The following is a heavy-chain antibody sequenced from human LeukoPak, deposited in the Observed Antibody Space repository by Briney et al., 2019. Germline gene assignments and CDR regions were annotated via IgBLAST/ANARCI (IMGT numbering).Heavy chain of an antibody. V-gene: IGHV3-30*04. J-gene: IGHJ4*02. CDR2: ISYDGSNK. CDR1: GFTFSSYA. D-gene: IGHD3-22*01. CDR3: ARDGPTTYYYDSSGYYLDY. Sequence: GGSLRLSCAASGFTFSSYAMHWARQAPGKGLEGVAVISYDGSNKYYADSVKGRFTISRDNSKNTLYLQMNSLRAEDTAVYYCARDGPTTYYYDSSGYYLDYWGQGTLVSVSS.